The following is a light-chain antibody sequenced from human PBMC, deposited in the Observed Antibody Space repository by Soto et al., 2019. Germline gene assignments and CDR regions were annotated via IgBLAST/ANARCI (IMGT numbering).Light chain of an antibody. J-gene: IGKJ1*01. V-gene: IGKV1-5*03. CDR1: QSITNW. CDR2: KAS. CDR3: QQYNGT. Sequence: DIQMTQSPSILSASVGERVTITCRASQSITNWLAWYQQKPGKAPKLLIYKASNLESGVPSRFSGSGSGTEFTLTIGSLLPDDFATYYCQQYNGTFGQGTKVDIK.